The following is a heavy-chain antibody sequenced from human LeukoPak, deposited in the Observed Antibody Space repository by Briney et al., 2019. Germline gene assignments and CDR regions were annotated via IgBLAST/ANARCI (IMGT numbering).Heavy chain of an antibody. CDR1: GHSISSGYY. V-gene: IGHV4-38-2*02. Sequence: SETLSLTCNVSGHSISSGYYWGWIRQPPGKGLKWIGSISHSGSTYYNPSLKSRVTISVDTSKNQFSLKLSSLTAADTAVYYCARLRRSRLAEFDYWGQGTLVTVSS. D-gene: IGHD3-3*02. CDR2: ISHSGST. J-gene: IGHJ4*02. CDR3: ARLRRSRLAEFDY.